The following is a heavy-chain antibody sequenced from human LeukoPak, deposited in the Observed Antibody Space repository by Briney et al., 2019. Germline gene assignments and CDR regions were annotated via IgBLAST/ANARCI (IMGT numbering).Heavy chain of an antibody. J-gene: IGHJ4*02. D-gene: IGHD2-15*01. CDR2: IYNSGST. CDR3: ARLYCSGGSCYRGFIDY. Sequence: TSETLSLTCTVSGGSISSYYWSWIRQPPGKGPEWIGYIYNSGSTNYNPSLKSRVTISVDTSKNQFSLKLSSVTAADTAVYYCARLYCSGGSCYRGFIDYWGQGTLVTVSS. V-gene: IGHV4-59*08. CDR1: GGSISSYY.